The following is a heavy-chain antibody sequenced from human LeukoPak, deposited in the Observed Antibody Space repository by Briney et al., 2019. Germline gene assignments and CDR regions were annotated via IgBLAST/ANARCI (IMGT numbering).Heavy chain of an antibody. D-gene: IGHD3-3*01. Sequence: PGGSLRLSCAASGFTFSSYAMSWVRQAPGKGLEWVSAISGSGGSTYYADSVKGRFTISRDNSKNTLYLQMNSLRAEDTAVYYCAKDGVDYDFWGGYLYYFDYWGQGTLVTVSS. CDR1: GFTFSSYA. CDR3: AKDGVDYDFWGGYLYYFDY. V-gene: IGHV3-23*01. J-gene: IGHJ4*02. CDR2: ISGSGGST.